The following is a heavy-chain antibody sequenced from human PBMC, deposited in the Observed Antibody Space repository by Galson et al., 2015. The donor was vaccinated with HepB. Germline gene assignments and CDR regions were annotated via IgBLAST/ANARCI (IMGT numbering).Heavy chain of an antibody. CDR2: IGTTTNYI. V-gene: IGHV3-21*01. CDR1: GFTFSAYN. CDR3: ARFNGWDAYYYYYMDV. J-gene: IGHJ6*03. Sequence: SLRLSCAASGFTFSAYNMNWVRQSPGKGLEWVSCIGTTTNYIYYADSVKGRFTISRDNAKNSLYLQMNSLRAEDTAIYYCARFNGWDAYYYYYMDVWGKGTTVTVSS. D-gene: IGHD1-26*01.